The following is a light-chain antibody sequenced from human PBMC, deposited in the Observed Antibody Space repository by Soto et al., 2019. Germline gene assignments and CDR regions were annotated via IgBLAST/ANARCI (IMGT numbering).Light chain of an antibody. J-gene: IGLJ2*01. Sequence: QSVLTQPPSVSAAPGQKVTISCSGSNSNIGNNYVSWYQQLPGAAPKLLIYDNSERPSGIPDRFSGSKSGTSATLGITGLQTGDEVNYYCATRDGSLSGAIFGAGTKLTVL. CDR3: ATRDGSLSGAI. CDR1: NSNIGNNY. V-gene: IGLV1-51*01. CDR2: DNS.